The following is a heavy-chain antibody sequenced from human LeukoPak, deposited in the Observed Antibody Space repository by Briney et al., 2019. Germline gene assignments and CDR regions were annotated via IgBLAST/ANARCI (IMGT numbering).Heavy chain of an antibody. J-gene: IGHJ4*02. CDR1: GYTFTVYH. V-gene: IGHV1-2*06. Sequence: ASVNVSCKASGYTFTVYHMHWVRQAPGQGLEWMGRINPNSGDTNYAQKCQGRVTMTRDTSISTAYMELSRLRSDDTAVYYCARDYCSSTSCLFDYWGQGTLVTVSS. CDR2: INPNSGDT. CDR3: ARDYCSSTSCLFDY. D-gene: IGHD2-2*01.